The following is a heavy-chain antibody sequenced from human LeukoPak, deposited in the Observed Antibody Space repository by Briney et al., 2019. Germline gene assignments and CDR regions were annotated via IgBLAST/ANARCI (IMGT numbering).Heavy chain of an antibody. Sequence: SETLSLTCTVSGGSISSYYWSWIRQPPGKGLEWIGYIYYSGSTNYNPSLKSRVTISVDTSKNQFSLKLSSVTAADTAVYYCASPPLLYYDSSGYYRTDAFDIWGQGTMVTVSS. CDR1: GGSISSYY. V-gene: IGHV4-59*01. J-gene: IGHJ3*02. D-gene: IGHD3-22*01. CDR3: ASPPLLYYDSSGYYRTDAFDI. CDR2: IYYSGST.